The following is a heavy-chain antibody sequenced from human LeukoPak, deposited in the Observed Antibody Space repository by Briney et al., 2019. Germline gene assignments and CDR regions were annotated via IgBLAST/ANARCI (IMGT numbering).Heavy chain of an antibody. V-gene: IGHV4-39*07. J-gene: IGHJ5*02. Sequence: SETLSLTCTVSGGSITTNHFFWGWIRQPPGMGLEWIGTIYYSGSTYYNPSLKSRVTISVDTSKNQFSLRLSSVTAADTAVYYCARVRDFSFNWFDPWGQGTLVTVSS. D-gene: IGHD3-3*01. CDR2: IYYSGST. CDR3: ARVRDFSFNWFDP. CDR1: GGSITTNHFF.